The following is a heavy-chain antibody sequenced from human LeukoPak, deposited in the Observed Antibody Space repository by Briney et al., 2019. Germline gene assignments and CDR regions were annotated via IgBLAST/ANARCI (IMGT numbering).Heavy chain of an antibody. CDR3: AREGKSTPKSGSYLLRVLRYFDL. CDR1: GGSISSSSYY. V-gene: IGHV4-39*07. J-gene: IGHJ2*01. D-gene: IGHD1-26*01. Sequence: PSETLSLTCTVSGGSISSSSYYWGWIRQPPGKGLEWIGSIYYSGSTYYNPSLKSRVTISVDTSKNQFSLKLSSVTAADTAVYYCAREGKSTPKSGSYLLRVLRYFDLWGRGTLVTVSS. CDR2: IYYSGST.